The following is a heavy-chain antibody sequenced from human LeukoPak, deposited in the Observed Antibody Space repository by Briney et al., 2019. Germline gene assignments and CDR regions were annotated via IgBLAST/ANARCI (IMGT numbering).Heavy chain of an antibody. D-gene: IGHD4-17*01. CDR1: GFTFSSYA. CDR2: ISGSAGIT. Sequence: QTGGSLRLSXAASGFTFSSYAMSWVRQAPGKRLEWVSGISGSAGITYYADSVKGRFTISRDDSKNPLYLQLNSLRAEDTAVYYCAKDPMTTVTLIDYWGQGTLVTVSS. CDR3: AKDPMTTVTLIDY. V-gene: IGHV3-23*01. J-gene: IGHJ4*02.